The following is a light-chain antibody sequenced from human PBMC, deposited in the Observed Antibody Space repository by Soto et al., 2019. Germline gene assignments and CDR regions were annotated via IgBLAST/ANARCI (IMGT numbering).Light chain of an antibody. CDR3: QQRHMWPIT. CDR1: QSVSNY. CDR2: DAS. J-gene: IGKJ5*01. Sequence: EIVLTQSPATLSLSPGERATLSCRASQSVSNYVAWYQQKPGQAPRLLIYDASTRATGIPARFSGSGSGTDFTLTISSLEPEDSAVYYCQQRHMWPITFGQGTRLEIK. V-gene: IGKV3-11*01.